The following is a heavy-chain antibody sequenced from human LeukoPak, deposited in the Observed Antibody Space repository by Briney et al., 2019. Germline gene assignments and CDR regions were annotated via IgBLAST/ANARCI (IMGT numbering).Heavy chain of an antibody. V-gene: IGHV3-48*03. CDR1: GFTFSSYE. CDR3: AKDGYSNSSGGFDY. D-gene: IGHD6-6*01. J-gene: IGHJ4*02. Sequence: GGSLRLSCAASGFTFSSYEMNWVRQAPGKGLEWVSYIDSSGSTIHYADSVKGRFTISRDNAKNSLYLQMNSLRAEDTAVYYCAKDGYSNSSGGFDYWGQGTLVTVSS. CDR2: IDSSGSTI.